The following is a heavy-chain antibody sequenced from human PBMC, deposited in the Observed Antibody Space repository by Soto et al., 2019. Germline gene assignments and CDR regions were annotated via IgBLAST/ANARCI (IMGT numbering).Heavy chain of an antibody. CDR1: GYTFTSYA. CDR2: INAGNGNT. Sequence: ASVKVSCKASGYTFTSYAMHWVRQAPGQRLEWMGWINAGNGNTKYSQKFQGRVTITRDTSASTAYMELSSLRSEDTAVYYCARDRYHYDSSGYAQGMDVWGKGTTVTVSS. D-gene: IGHD3-22*01. CDR3: ARDRYHYDSSGYAQGMDV. V-gene: IGHV1-3*01. J-gene: IGHJ6*04.